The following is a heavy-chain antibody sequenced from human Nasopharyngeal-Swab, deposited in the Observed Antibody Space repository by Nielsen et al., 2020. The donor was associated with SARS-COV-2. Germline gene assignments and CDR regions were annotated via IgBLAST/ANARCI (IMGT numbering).Heavy chain of an antibody. CDR3: ARIVDYYGPGSFPFFDF. Sequence: WIRQPPGKALEWLAHIFSNDKKSYNSSLKTRVTISKDTSKSQVVLTVTNMDPADTATYYCARIVDYYGPGSFPFFDFWGQGMPVTVSS. J-gene: IGHJ4*02. D-gene: IGHD3-10*01. CDR2: IFSNDKK. V-gene: IGHV2-26*01.